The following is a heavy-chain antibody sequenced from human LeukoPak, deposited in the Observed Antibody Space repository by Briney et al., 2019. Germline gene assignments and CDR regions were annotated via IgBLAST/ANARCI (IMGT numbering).Heavy chain of an antibody. Sequence: KSGGSLRLSCAASGFTFSSYSMNWVRQAPGKGLEWVSSISSNSSCIYYADSVKGRFTISRDNAKNSLYLQMNSLRAEDTAVYYCARVVIIMVRGVIINFDPWGQGTLVTVSS. CDR1: GFTFSSYS. D-gene: IGHD3-10*01. J-gene: IGHJ5*02. V-gene: IGHV3-21*01. CDR2: ISSNSSCI. CDR3: ARVVIIMVRGVIINFDP.